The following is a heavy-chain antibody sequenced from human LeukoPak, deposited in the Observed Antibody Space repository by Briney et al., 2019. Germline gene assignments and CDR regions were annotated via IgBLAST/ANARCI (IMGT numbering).Heavy chain of an antibody. CDR2: INEDGSKI. CDR1: GLIFSSSW. V-gene: IGHV3-7*01. CDR3: ARDRDGSHDY. D-gene: IGHD3-10*01. J-gene: IGHJ4*02. Sequence: PGGSLRLSCAASGLIFSSSWMGWVRQAPGKGLEWVANINEDGSKIYFVDSVKGRFTISRDNAKSSLHLQMNSLGAEDAAIYFCARDRDGSHDYWGQGTLVIVSS.